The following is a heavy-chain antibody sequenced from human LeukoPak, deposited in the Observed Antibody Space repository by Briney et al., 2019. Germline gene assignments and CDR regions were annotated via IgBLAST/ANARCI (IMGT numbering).Heavy chain of an antibody. CDR1: GGSISSGSYY. CDR2: IYTSGST. J-gene: IGHJ3*02. D-gene: IGHD2-15*01. Sequence: SETLSLTCTVSGGSISSGSYYWSWIRQPAGKGLEWIGRIYTSGSTNYNPSLKSRVTISVDTSKNQFSLKLSSVTAADTAVYYCVRSIVPDFDAFDIWGQGTMVTVSS. V-gene: IGHV4-61*02. CDR3: VRSIVPDFDAFDI.